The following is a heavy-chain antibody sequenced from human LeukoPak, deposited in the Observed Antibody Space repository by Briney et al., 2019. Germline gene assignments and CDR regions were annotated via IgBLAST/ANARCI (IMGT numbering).Heavy chain of an antibody. V-gene: IGHV1-18*01. CDR3: ARVFGYGRCFDY. CDR2: ISAYNGNT. D-gene: IGHD3-3*01. J-gene: IGHJ4*02. CDR1: GYTFTSYG. Sequence: ASVKVSCKASGYTFTSYGISWVRQAPGQGLEWMGWISAYNGNTNYAQKLQGRVTMTTHTSTTTAYMELRSLRSDDTAVYYCARVFGYGRCFDYWGQGTLVTVSS.